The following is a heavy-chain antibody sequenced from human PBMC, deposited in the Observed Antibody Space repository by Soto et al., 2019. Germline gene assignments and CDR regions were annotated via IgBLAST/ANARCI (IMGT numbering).Heavy chain of an antibody. D-gene: IGHD3-10*01. CDR3: ARVWGLYGPRSFDAYYYGMDV. CDR1: GGTFSSYA. J-gene: IGHJ6*02. Sequence: SVKVSCKASGGTFSSYAISWVRQAPGQGLEWMGGIIPIFGTANYAQKFQGRVTITADESTSTAYMELSSLGSEDTAVYYCARVWGLYGPRSFDAYYYGMDVWGQGTTVTVSS. V-gene: IGHV1-69*13. CDR2: IIPIFGTA.